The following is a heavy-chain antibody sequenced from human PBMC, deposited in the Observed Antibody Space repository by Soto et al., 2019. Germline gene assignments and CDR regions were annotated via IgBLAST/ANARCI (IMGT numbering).Heavy chain of an antibody. CDR3: TTDQGTWLPPAGYYYYYYMDV. Sequence: GGSLRLSCAASGFTFSNAWMSWVRQAPGKGLEWVGRIKSKTDGGTTDYAAPVKGRFTISRDDSKNTLYLQMNSLKTEDTAVYYCTTDQGTWLPPAGYYYYYYMDVWGKGTTVTVSS. D-gene: IGHD5-18*01. CDR2: IKSKTDGGTT. CDR1: GFTFSNAW. V-gene: IGHV3-15*01. J-gene: IGHJ6*03.